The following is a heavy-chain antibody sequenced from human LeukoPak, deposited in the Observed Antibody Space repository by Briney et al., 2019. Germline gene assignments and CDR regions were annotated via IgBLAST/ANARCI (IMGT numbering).Heavy chain of an antibody. V-gene: IGHV1-2*02. J-gene: IGHJ6*03. CDR2: INPNSGGA. CDR3: AREKNPAPSYYYYMDV. D-gene: IGHD2/OR15-2a*01. CDR1: GYTFTGYY. Sequence: ASVKVSCKASGYTFTGYYMHWVRQAPGQGLESMGWINPNSGGANYAQKFQGRGTMTRGTAISTDYMELSRLRSDDTAVYYCAREKNPAPSYYYYMDVWGKGTTVTVSS.